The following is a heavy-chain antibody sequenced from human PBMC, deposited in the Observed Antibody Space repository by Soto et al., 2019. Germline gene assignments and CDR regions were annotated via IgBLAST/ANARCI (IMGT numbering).Heavy chain of an antibody. Sequence: EVQLVESGGGLVKPGGSLRLSCAASGFTFSSYSMNWVRQAPGKGLEWVSSTSSSSSYIYYADSVKGRFTISRDNAKNSLYLQMNSLRAEDTAVYYCARGSGDVDTDYWGQGTLVTVSS. J-gene: IGHJ4*02. D-gene: IGHD5-18*01. CDR2: TSSSSSYI. CDR3: ARGSGDVDTDY. CDR1: GFTFSSYS. V-gene: IGHV3-21*01.